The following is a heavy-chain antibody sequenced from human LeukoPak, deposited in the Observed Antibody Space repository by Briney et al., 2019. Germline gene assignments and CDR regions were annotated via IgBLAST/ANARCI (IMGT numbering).Heavy chain of an antibody. Sequence: GGSLRLSCIASGFTFSNYGMHWVRQAPGKGLQWVAVISYDGSNKYYADSVKGRFTFSRDNSKSTLYLQMNSLRAEDTAIYYCARAPGGFHGDYSPIGYWGQGTLVTVSS. CDR1: GFTFSNYG. V-gene: IGHV3-30*03. D-gene: IGHD4-17*01. CDR2: ISYDGSNK. CDR3: ARAPGGFHGDYSPIGY. J-gene: IGHJ4*02.